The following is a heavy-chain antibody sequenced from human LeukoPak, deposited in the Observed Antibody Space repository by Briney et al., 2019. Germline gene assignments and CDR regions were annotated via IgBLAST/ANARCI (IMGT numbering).Heavy chain of an antibody. CDR1: GGSISGYY. J-gene: IGHJ5*02. Sequence: PSEALSLTRIVSGGSISGYYWSWIRQPAGKGLEWIGHMDTSGHTNYNSSLMSRVTMLVDTSKNQFSLRLTSVTAADTAVYYCARHWSHSVAQFGRSFWFDPWGQGTLVTVSS. D-gene: IGHD2-15*01. CDR2: MDTSGHT. CDR3: ARHWSHSVAQFGRSFWFDP. V-gene: IGHV4-4*07.